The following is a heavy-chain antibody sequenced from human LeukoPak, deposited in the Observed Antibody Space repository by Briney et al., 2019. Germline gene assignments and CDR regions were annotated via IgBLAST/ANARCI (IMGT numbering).Heavy chain of an antibody. CDR2: ISAYNGNT. CDR3: AREQRAYYYYYMDV. Sequence: ASVKVSCRASEYTFTDYFLHWVRQAPGQGLEWMGWISAYNGNTNYAQKLQGRVTMTTDTSTSTAYMELRSLRSDDTAVYYCAREQRAYYYYYMDVWGKGTTVTVSS. V-gene: IGHV1-18*04. CDR1: EYTFTDYF. J-gene: IGHJ6*03.